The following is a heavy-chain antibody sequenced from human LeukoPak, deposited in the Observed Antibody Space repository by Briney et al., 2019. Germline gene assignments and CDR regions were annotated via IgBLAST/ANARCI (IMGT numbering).Heavy chain of an antibody. CDR1: GFTFSNFA. J-gene: IGHJ4*02. CDR2: IRASGENT. CDR3: AKGVPPIDY. Sequence: GGSLRLSCAASGFTFSNFAMSWVRQAPGKGLEWVSAIRASGENTFYVDSVKGRFTISRDNSKNTLYLQMNSLRAEDTAVYYCAKGVPPIDYWGQGTLVTVSS. V-gene: IGHV3-23*01.